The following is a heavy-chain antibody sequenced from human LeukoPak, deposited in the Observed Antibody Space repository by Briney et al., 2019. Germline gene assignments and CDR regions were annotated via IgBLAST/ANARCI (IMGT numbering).Heavy chain of an antibody. Sequence: VASVKVSCKASGYTFTSYYMHWVRQAPGQGLEWMGIINPSGGSTSYAQKFQGRVTMTRDMSTSTVYMELSSLRSEDTAVYYCARSMANVDEPFDPWGQGTLVTVSS. D-gene: IGHD1-14*01. J-gene: IGHJ5*02. CDR3: ARSMANVDEPFDP. V-gene: IGHV1-46*01. CDR2: INPSGGST. CDR1: GYTFTSYY.